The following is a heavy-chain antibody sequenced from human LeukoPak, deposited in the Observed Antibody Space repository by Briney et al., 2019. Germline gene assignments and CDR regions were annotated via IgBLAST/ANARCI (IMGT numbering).Heavy chain of an antibody. D-gene: IGHD3-10*01. CDR2: INHSGST. Sequence: PSETLSLTCAVYGGSFSGYYWSWIRQPPGKGLEWIGEINHSGSTNYNPSLKSRVTISVDTSKNQFSLKLSSVTAADTAVYYCARALGPYGSGSYYNDYWGQGTLVTVSS. V-gene: IGHV4-34*01. CDR3: ARALGPYGSGSYYNDY. CDR1: GGSFSGYY. J-gene: IGHJ4*02.